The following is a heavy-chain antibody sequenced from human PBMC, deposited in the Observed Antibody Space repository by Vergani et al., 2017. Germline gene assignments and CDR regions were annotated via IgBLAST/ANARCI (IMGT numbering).Heavy chain of an antibody. CDR3: ARRGPGSSWYEGFDY. CDR2: ISAYNGNT. CDR1: GYTFTSYG. V-gene: IGHV1-18*01. J-gene: IGHJ4*02. Sequence: QEQLVQSGSELKKPGASVKVSCKASGYTFTSYGISWVRQAPGQGLEWMGWISAYNGNTNYAQKLQGRVTMTTDTSTSTAYMELRSLRSDDTAVYYCARRGPGSSWYEGFDYWGQGTLVTVSS. D-gene: IGHD6-13*01.